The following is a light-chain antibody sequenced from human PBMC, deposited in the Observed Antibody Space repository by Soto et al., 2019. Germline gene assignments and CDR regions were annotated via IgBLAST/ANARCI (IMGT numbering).Light chain of an antibody. J-gene: IGLJ1*01. CDR3: SSYACSNTSYF. V-gene: IGLV2-8*01. Sequence: QSALTQPPSASGSPGQSVTISCTGTSSDVGGYNYVSWYQQHPGKVPKLMIYEVSKRPSGVPDRFSGSKSGNTASLTVFGLQAEDEADYYCSSYACSNTSYFFGPGSKFTVL. CDR2: EVS. CDR1: SSDVGGYNY.